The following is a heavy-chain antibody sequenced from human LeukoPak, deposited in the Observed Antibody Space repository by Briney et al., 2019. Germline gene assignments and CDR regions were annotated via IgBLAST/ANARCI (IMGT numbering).Heavy chain of an antibody. V-gene: IGHV1-2*02. J-gene: IGHJ3*02. CDR1: GYTFTGYY. CDR3: ATDAFDI. CDR2: INPNSGGT. Sequence: GASVKVSCKASGYTFTGYYMHWVRQAPGQGLEWMGWINPNSGGTNYAQKFQGRVAMTEDTSTDTAYMELSSLRSEDTAVYYCATDAFDIWGQGTMVTVSS.